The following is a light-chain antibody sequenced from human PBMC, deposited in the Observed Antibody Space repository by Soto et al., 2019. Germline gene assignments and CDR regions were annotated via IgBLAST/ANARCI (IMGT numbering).Light chain of an antibody. J-gene: IGKJ3*01. CDR3: QQYADQFT. V-gene: IGKV1-33*01. CDR1: QDIRNY. Sequence: DIKMSQSPSPLSASVGDSVTITFQASQDIRNYVNWYQKKPGKAPKLLIYDACSLETGAPSRFSGSGSGTDFTFTISTLQPEDFATYYCQQYADQFTFGPGTKVDIK. CDR2: DAC.